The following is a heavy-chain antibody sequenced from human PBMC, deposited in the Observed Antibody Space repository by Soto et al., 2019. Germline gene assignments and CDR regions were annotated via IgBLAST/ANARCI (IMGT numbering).Heavy chain of an antibody. CDR1: GGSVSSGSYY. Sequence: SEPLSLTCTVSGGSVSSGSYYWSWIRQPPGKGLEWIGYIYYSGSTNYNPSLKSRVTISVDTSKNQFSLKLSSVTAADTAVYYGATCMGPHVDDWGQGTLVTVAS. J-gene: IGHJ4*02. CDR3: ATCMGPHVDD. V-gene: IGHV4-61*01. CDR2: IYYSGST.